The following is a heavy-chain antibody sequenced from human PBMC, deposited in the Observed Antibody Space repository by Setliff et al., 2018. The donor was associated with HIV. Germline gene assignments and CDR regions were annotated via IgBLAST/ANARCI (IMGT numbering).Heavy chain of an antibody. Sequence: SETLSLTCAVSGYAINNNFFWGWVRQPPGKGLEWIGSIYHSGSTYYNPSLKSRVTISLDTSNNQFSLNLTSVTAADTAVYYCARLGYSGSLVGAFDIWGQGTMVTVSS. V-gene: IGHV4-38-2*01. CDR3: ARLGYSGSLVGAFDI. D-gene: IGHD1-26*01. CDR2: IYHSGST. CDR1: GYAINNNFF. J-gene: IGHJ3*02.